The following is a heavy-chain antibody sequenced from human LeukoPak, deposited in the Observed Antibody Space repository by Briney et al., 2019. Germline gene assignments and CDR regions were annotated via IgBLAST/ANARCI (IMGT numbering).Heavy chain of an antibody. Sequence: SRTLSLTCAISGDSVSNNNAAWNWIRQSPSRGLEWLGRTYYRSNWFNDYALSVKSRITINADTSKNQFSLQLNSVTPEDTAVYYCARSHGNSNYWGQGTLVTVSS. J-gene: IGHJ4*02. CDR2: TYYRSNWFN. D-gene: IGHD4-23*01. V-gene: IGHV6-1*01. CDR3: ARSHGNSNY. CDR1: GDSVSNNNAA.